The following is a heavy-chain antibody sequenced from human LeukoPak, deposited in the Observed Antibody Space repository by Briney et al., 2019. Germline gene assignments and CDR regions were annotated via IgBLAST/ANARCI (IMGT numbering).Heavy chain of an antibody. CDR1: AFTFSSYA. D-gene: IGHD2-21*02. V-gene: IGHV3-23*01. CDR3: AKAHDFRGAFDI. J-gene: IGHJ3*02. CDR2: ISGSGGST. Sequence: GGSLRLSCAASAFTFSSYAMSWVRQAPGKGLEWVSAISGSGGSTYYADSVKGRFTISRDNSKNTLYLQMNSLRAEDTAVYYCAKAHDFRGAFDIWGQGTMVTVSS.